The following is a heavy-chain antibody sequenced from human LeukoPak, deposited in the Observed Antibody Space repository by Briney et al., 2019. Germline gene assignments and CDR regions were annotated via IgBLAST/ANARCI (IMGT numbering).Heavy chain of an antibody. Sequence: GGSLRLSCAASKFTFSNYALSWVRQAPGKGLDWVSTISGTGYTTYYADSLKGRFTISRDNSKNTVYLQMYSLRAEDTALYYCARGVPHDYGDYGAFDIWGQGTMVTVSS. V-gene: IGHV3-23*01. CDR1: KFTFSNYA. J-gene: IGHJ3*02. CDR3: ARGVPHDYGDYGAFDI. D-gene: IGHD4-17*01. CDR2: ISGTGYTT.